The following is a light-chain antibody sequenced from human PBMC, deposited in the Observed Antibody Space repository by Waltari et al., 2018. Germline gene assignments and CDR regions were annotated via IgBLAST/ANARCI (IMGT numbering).Light chain of an antibody. Sequence: TQSPSSLSASVGDRVTITCRASQSISRFLNWYQQKPGKAPKLLIYSASILPSGVPSRFGGSGSGTDFTLTISSLEPEDFATYFCQQTDTSPSTFGQGTKLDFK. CDR3: QQTDTSPST. J-gene: IGKJ2*01. CDR1: QSISRF. CDR2: SAS. V-gene: IGKV1-39*01.